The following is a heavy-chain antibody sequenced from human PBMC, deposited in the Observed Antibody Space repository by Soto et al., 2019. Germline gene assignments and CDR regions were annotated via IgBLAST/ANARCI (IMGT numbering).Heavy chain of an antibody. D-gene: IGHD6-19*01. CDR3: AREGYSSGS. CDR1: GFTFSSYA. CDR2: ISYDGSNK. Sequence: QVQLVESGGGVVQPGRSLRLSCAASGFTFSSYAMHWVRQAPGKGLEWVAVISYDGSNKYYADSVKGRFTISRDNSKNTLYLQMNSVRAEDTAVYYCAREGYSSGSWGQGTLVTVSS. J-gene: IGHJ5*02. V-gene: IGHV3-30-3*01.